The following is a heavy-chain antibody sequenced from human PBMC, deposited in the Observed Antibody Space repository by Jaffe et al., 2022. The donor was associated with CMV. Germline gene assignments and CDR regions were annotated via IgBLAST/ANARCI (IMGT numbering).Heavy chain of an antibody. D-gene: IGHD3-10*01. Sequence: QVQLQESGPGLVKPSETLSLTCTVSGGSISSYYWSWIRQPPGKGLEWIGYIYYSGSTNYNPSLKSRVTISVDTSKNQFSLKLSSVTAADTAVYYCARRVGSGSYYSRNYYYYMDVWGKGTTVTVSS. V-gene: IGHV4-59*08. CDR3: ARRVGSGSYYSRNYYYYMDV. CDR1: GGSISSYY. J-gene: IGHJ6*03. CDR2: IYYSGST.